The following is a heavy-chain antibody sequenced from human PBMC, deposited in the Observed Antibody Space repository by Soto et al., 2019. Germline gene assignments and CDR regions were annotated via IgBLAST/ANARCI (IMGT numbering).Heavy chain of an antibody. Sequence: GSGPTLVNPTQTLTLTCTFSGFSLSTSGMCVSWIRQPPGKALEWLARIDWDDDKYYSTSLKTRLTISKDTSKNQVVLTMTNMDPVDTATYYCAQIRGGNDIYNYGMDVWGQGTTVTVSS. V-gene: IGHV2-70*11. CDR3: AQIRGGNDIYNYGMDV. CDR2: IDWDDDK. CDR1: GFSLSTSGMC. J-gene: IGHJ6*02. D-gene: IGHD5-12*01.